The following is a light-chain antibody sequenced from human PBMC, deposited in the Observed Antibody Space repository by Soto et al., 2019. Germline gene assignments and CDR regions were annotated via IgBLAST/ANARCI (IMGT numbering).Light chain of an antibody. CDR2: AAS. J-gene: IGKJ4*01. V-gene: IGKV1-9*01. CDR1: QGISSY. Sequence: DIQLTQSPPFLSASVGDRVTITCRASQGISSYLAWYQQKPGKAPKLLFYAASSLQSGVPSRFSGSGSGTEFTLTISSLQPEDSAAYYCQQLDGFPLTFGGGTTVEI. CDR3: QQLDGFPLT.